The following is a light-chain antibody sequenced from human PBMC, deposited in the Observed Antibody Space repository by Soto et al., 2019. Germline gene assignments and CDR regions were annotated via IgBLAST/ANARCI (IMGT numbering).Light chain of an antibody. CDR2: DNN. V-gene: IGLV1-51*01. CDR3: GTWDSSLSAGGVV. J-gene: IGLJ2*01. Sequence: QSVLTQPPSVSAAPGQKVTISCSGSSSNIGNNYVSWYQQLPGTAPKLLIYDNNKRPSGIPDRFSGSKSGTSATLGITGLQTGDEADYYWGTWDSSLSAGGVVFGGGTKLTVL. CDR1: SSNIGNNY.